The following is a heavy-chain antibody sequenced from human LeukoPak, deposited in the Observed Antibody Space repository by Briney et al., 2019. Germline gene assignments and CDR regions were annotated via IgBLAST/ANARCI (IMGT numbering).Heavy chain of an antibody. CDR1: GFTFSSYS. CDR2: ISSSSSTI. V-gene: IGHV3-48*04. Sequence: RGSLRLSCAASGFTFSSYSMNWVRQAPGKGLEWVSYISSSSSTIYYADSVKGRFTISRDNAKNSLYLQMNSLRAEDTAVYYCARVPLWFGESQAQIDYWGQGTLVTVSS. D-gene: IGHD3-10*01. J-gene: IGHJ4*02. CDR3: ARVPLWFGESQAQIDY.